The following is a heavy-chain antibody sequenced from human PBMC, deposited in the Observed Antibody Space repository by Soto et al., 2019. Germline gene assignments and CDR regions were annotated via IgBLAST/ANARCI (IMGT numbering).Heavy chain of an antibody. D-gene: IGHD2-2*01. Sequence: ASVKVSFKAAGYTFTSYGISWVLQAPGQGLECMGWISAYNGNTNYAQKLQGRVTMTTDTSTSTAYMELGSLRSDDTAVYYCARDVPATDAFDIWGQGTMVTVSS. CDR2: ISAYNGNT. CDR3: ARDVPATDAFDI. CDR1: GYTFTSYG. V-gene: IGHV1-18*01. J-gene: IGHJ3*02.